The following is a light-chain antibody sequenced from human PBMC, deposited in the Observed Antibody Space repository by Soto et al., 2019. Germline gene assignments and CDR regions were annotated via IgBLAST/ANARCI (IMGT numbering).Light chain of an antibody. Sequence: QAELAQPPSASGPAGQSVTISCNGTKNDIGVYDFVSWYQHHPGKAPRLIIYEVVQRPSGVPDRFSVSKSGNTASLTVSGLQAADESDYFCKSYAGSNNYVFGSGTKVTVL. J-gene: IGLJ1*01. CDR2: EVV. CDR1: KNDIGVYDF. V-gene: IGLV2-8*01. CDR3: KSYAGSNNYV.